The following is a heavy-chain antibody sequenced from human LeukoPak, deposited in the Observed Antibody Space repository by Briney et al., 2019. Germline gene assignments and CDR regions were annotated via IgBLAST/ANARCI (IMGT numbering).Heavy chain of an antibody. CDR1: GGSISSYY. CDR2: IYYSGST. J-gene: IGHJ4*02. CDR3: AREGGGSAAFDY. V-gene: IGHV4-59*01. Sequence: SETLSLTCTVSGGSISSYYWSWIRQPPGKGLEWIGYIYYSGSTNYNPSLKSRVTISVDTSKNQFSLKLGSVTAADTAVYYCAREGGGSAAFDYWGQGTLVTVSS. D-gene: IGHD5-12*01.